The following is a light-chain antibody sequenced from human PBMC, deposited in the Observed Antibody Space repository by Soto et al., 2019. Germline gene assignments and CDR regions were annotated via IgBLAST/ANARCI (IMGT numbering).Light chain of an antibody. CDR3: QQYTSYYS. CDR1: QSISTW. V-gene: IGKV1-5*03. CDR2: KAS. J-gene: IGKJ2*03. Sequence: DIQMTQSPATLSASVGDTVNITCRASQSISTWLAWYQQKPGKAPTLLIYKASTLHSGVPSRFSGSGSGADFTLTISSLQPDDFGTFYCQQYTSYYSFCQGTKLEIK.